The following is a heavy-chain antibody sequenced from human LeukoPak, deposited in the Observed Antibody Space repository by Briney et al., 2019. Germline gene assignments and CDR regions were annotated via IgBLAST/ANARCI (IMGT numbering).Heavy chain of an antibody. Sequence: GGSLRLSCAASGFTFRSYTMSWVRQAPGKGLEWVSVISGSGDITYYSDSVRGRFTISRDNSKNTLYLQMNSLRAEDTAIYYCAKAGSSDTSRHLDYWGQGTLVTVSS. D-gene: IGHD2-2*01. CDR2: ISGSGDIT. V-gene: IGHV3-23*01. CDR1: GFTFRSYT. CDR3: AKAGSSDTSRHLDY. J-gene: IGHJ4*02.